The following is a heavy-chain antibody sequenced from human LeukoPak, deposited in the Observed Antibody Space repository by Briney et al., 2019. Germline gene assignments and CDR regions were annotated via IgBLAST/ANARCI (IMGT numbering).Heavy chain of an antibody. J-gene: IGHJ4*02. CDR1: GGSISSSSYY. CDR3: ARNKLIRSGYWGSRVDTDY. D-gene: IGHD5-18*01. CDR2: IYYSGST. Sequence: SETLSLTCIVSGGSISSSSYYWGWIRQPPGKGLEWIGSIYYSGSTYYNPSLKSRVTISVDTSKNQLSLKLSSVTAADTAVYYCARNKLIRSGYWGSRVDTDYWGQGTLVTVSS. V-gene: IGHV4-39*01.